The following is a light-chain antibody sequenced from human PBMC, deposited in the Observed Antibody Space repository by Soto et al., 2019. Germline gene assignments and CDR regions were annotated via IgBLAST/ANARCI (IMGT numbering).Light chain of an antibody. CDR3: QQYNNWPSIT. CDR2: GAS. J-gene: IGKJ5*01. Sequence: EIVMTQSPATLSVSPGERVTLSCRASHSVRSNLAWYQQKPGQAPRLLIYGASTRATGLPARFSGSGSGTDFTLTISSLQSEDFAVYYCQQYNNWPSITFGQGTRLEIK. CDR1: HSVRSN. V-gene: IGKV3-15*01.